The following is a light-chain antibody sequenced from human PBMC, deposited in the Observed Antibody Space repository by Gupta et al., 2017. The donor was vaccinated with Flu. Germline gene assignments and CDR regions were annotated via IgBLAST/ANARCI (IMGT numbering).Light chain of an antibody. CDR3: HVGESRRDPDVV. V-gene: IGLV3-21*03. CDR1: NIGRKS. J-gene: IGLJ2*01. Sequence: KKGRITRGGKNIGRKSVEWYQQKPGQAPGVVVYDDRDRPAGIPEGFSGSNSGNTATLTISRVEAGDEADYYCHVGESRRDPDVVFGGGTKLTVL. CDR2: DDR.